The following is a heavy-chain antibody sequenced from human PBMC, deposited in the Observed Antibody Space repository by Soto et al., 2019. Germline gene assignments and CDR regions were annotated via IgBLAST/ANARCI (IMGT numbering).Heavy chain of an antibody. D-gene: IGHD6-6*01. CDR3: ARHFARSSPPPYYYYMDV. CDR2: IYYSGST. V-gene: IGHV4-39*01. CDR1: GGSISSSSYY. Sequence: SETLSLTCTVSGGSISSSSYYWGWIRQPPGKGLEWIGSIYYSGSTYYNPSLKSRVTISVDTSKNQFSLKLSSVTAADTAVYYCARHFARSSPPPYYYYMDVWGKGTTVTVSS. J-gene: IGHJ6*03.